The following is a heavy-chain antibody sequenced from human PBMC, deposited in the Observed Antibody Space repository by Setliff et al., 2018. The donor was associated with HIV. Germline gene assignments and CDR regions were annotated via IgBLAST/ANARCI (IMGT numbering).Heavy chain of an antibody. J-gene: IGHJ6*02. CDR1: GFTFSSYT. D-gene: IGHD2-2*01. Sequence: GGSLRLSCAASGFTFSSYTMNWVRQAPGKGLEWVSSISSSSYYIYYADSVKGRFTISRDNAKNSLYLQMSSLRAEDTAIYYCARSEKYCSSVSCFRGCYGMDVWGHGATVTVSS. V-gene: IGHV3-21*01. CDR3: ARSEKYCSSVSCFRGCYGMDV. CDR2: ISSSSYYI.